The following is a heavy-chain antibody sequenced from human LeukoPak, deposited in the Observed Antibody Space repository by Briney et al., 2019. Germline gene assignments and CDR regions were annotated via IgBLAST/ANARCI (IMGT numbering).Heavy chain of an antibody. CDR2: ISGSGGST. CDR3: AKVTRRIAAAGTIDY. D-gene: IGHD6-13*01. V-gene: IGHV3-23*01. Sequence: GGSLGLSCAASGFTFSSYAMSWVRQAPGKGLEWVSAISGSGGSTYYADSVKGRFTISRDNSKNTLYLQMNSLRAEDTAVYYCAKVTRRIAAAGTIDYWGQGTLVTVSS. J-gene: IGHJ4*02. CDR1: GFTFSSYA.